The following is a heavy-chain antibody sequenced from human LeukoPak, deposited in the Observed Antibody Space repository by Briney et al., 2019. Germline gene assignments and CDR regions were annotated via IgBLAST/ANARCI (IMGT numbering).Heavy chain of an antibody. CDR2: IRGSGGST. CDR1: GFTFSSYA. Sequence: SGGSLRLSCAASGFTFSSYAMSWVRQAPGKGLEWVSAIRGSGGSTYYADSVKGRFTISRDNSKNTLYLQMHSLRAEDTAVYYCAKMLAANYYYYMDVRGKGTTVTVSS. D-gene: IGHD6-13*01. J-gene: IGHJ6*03. CDR3: AKMLAANYYYYMDV. V-gene: IGHV3-23*01.